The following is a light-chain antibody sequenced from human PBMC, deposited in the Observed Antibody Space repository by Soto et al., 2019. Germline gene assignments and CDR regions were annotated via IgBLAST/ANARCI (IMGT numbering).Light chain of an antibody. J-gene: IGLJ1*01. V-gene: IGLV2-23*01. Sequence: QSAMTQPASVSGSPGQSITISCTGTSSDVGGYNLVSWYQQQPDKAPKLIIFYGNLPPSGVSNRYSGSKFGNTASLTISGLQAEDEGDYYCCSYAGSSTLVFGTGTKLTVL. CDR2: YGN. CDR1: SSDVGGYNL. CDR3: CSYAGSSTLV.